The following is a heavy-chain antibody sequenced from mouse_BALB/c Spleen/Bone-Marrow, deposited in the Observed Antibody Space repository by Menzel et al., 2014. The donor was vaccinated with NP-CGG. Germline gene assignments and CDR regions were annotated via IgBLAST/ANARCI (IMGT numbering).Heavy chain of an antibody. CDR3: ARDYYGGSFDY. CDR1: GFTFSSYG. D-gene: IGHD1-1*01. Sequence: EVKLEESGGGLVQPGGSLKLSCAASGFTFSSYGMSWVRQTPDKRLELVATINSNGGSTYYPDSVKGRFTIARDNAKNTLYLQMSSLKSDDAAMYYCARDYYGGSFDYWGQGTTLTVSS. V-gene: IGHV5-6-3*01. J-gene: IGHJ2*01. CDR2: INSNGGST.